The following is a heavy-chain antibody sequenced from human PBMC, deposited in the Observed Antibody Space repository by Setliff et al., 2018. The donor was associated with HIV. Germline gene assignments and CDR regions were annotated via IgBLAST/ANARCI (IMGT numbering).Heavy chain of an antibody. J-gene: IGHJ5*01. CDR2: ISWNSGSI. CDR1: GFSFHDYA. V-gene: IGHV3-9*01. CDR3: ARPLLRTNTVYGILGNWFDS. D-gene: IGHD2-8*01. Sequence: GGSLRLSCAASGFSFHDYAMHWVRQAPGKGLEWVSGISWNSGSIGYVDSVKGRFTISRNNAKNSLYLQMNSLRAEDTAVYYCARPLLRTNTVYGILGNWFDSWGRGTLVTVSS.